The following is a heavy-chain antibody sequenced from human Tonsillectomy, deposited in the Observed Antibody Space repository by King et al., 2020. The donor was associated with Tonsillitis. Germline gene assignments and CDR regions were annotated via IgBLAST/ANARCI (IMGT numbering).Heavy chain of an antibody. J-gene: IGHJ4*02. CDR3: AKMADASGGYSIDY. CDR1: GFTFKNYA. CDR2: ISSGGTT. D-gene: IGHD3-10*01. V-gene: IGHV3-23*04. Sequence: VQLVESGGGLVQPGGSLRLSCAASGFTFKNYAMTWVRQAPGEGLDWVSHISSGGTTYYADSVKGRFTISRDNSKNTLYLQMNNLRADDTVVYYCAKMADASGGYSIDYWGQGTLVTVSS.